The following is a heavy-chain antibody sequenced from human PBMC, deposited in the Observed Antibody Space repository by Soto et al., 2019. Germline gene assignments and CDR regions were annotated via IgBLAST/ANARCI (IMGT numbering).Heavy chain of an antibody. CDR2: MNPNSGNT. V-gene: IGHV1-8*01. D-gene: IGHD3-9*01. CDR1: SSY. Sequence: SSYRWWVRQEKGQGLEGMGWMNPNSGNTGYAQKIQGRVTMTRNTSISTAYMELSSLRSEDTAVYYCAREGTAYYDILTGNPRRGYFYGMDVLGQRTSVTGSS. J-gene: IGHJ6*02. CDR3: AREGTAYYDILTGNPRRGYFYGMDV.